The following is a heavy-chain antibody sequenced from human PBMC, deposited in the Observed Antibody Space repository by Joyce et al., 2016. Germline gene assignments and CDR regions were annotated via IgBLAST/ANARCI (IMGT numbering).Heavy chain of an antibody. D-gene: IGHD5/OR15-5a*01. J-gene: IGHJ4*02. CDR3: AKEANIVSLGD. CDR2: ISWNSGGI. V-gene: IGHV3-9*01. CDR1: GFTFDDYA. Sequence: EVQLVESGGGLVQSGRSLRLSCAASGFTFDDYAMHWVRQVPGKGLEWVSSISWNSGGIAYADSVKGRFTISRDNAKNSLYLQMNSLRAEDTALYYCAKEANIVSLGDWGQGTLVTVSS.